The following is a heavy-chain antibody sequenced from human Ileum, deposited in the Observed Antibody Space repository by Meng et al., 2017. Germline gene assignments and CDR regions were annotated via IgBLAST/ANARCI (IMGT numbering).Heavy chain of an antibody. Sequence: GSLRLSCSVSGGSISSSCWRWLRQPPGKGPEWIGFVRERGSNDYHHSLKGRATISVDRASNHFSLKLNSVTAADTAVYYCARGHYESRGYSNAFDSWGQGALVTVSS. D-gene: IGHD3-22*01. V-gene: IGHV4-59*13. CDR3: ARGHYESRGYSNAFDS. CDR2: VRERGSN. CDR1: GGSISSSC. J-gene: IGHJ4*02.